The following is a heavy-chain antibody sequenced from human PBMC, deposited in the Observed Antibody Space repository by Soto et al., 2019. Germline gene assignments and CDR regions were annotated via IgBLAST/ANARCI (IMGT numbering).Heavy chain of an antibody. CDR1: GGSISSAEYY. CDR2: IYYTGNT. V-gene: IGHV4-30-4*01. CDR3: ARDKITGLFDY. D-gene: IGHD2-8*02. J-gene: IGHJ4*02. Sequence: SETLSLTCSVSGGSISSAEYYWSWIRQTPGKGLEWIGYIYYTGNTWYNPSLKSRLTISLDTSENRFSLKLTSVTAADTAVYYCARDKITGLFDYWGQGTLVTVS.